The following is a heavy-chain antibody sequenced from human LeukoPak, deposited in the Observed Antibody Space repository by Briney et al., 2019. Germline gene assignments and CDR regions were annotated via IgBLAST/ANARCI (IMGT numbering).Heavy chain of an antibody. CDR1: GYTFTSYG. J-gene: IGHJ6*02. D-gene: IGHD1-26*01. V-gene: IGHV1-18*01. CDR2: ISAYNGNT. CDR3: ARDDSPRGAYYYGMDV. Sequence: GASVKVSCKASGYTFTSYGISWVRQAPGQGLEWMGWISAYNGNTNYAQKLQGRVTMTTDTSTSTAYMELRSLRSDDTAVYYCARDDSPRGAYYYGMDVWGQGTTVTVSS.